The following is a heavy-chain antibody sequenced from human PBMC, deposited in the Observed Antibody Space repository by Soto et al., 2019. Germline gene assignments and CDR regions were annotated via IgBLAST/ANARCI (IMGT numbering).Heavy chain of an antibody. CDR3: ARLKRGSNGNWFDP. V-gene: IGHV4-39*01. CDR2: IYYSGST. Sequence: PSETQSLTYTVSGGSIRSSSYYWGWNSKPPGKGLEWIGSIYYSGSTYYNPSLKSRVTISVDTSKNQFSLKLSSVTAADTAVYYCARLKRGSNGNWFDPWGQGTLVTVS. CDR1: GGSIRSSSYY. D-gene: IGHD4-4*01. J-gene: IGHJ5*02.